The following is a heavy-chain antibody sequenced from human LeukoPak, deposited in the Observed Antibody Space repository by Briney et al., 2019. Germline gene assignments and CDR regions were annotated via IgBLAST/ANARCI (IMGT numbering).Heavy chain of an antibody. V-gene: IGHV3-21*01. J-gene: IGHJ3*02. Sequence: PGGSLTLSCAASGFTFSDYSMNWVRQAPGNGLEWVSSISDSTNYIDYAASVKGRFTISRDNAKNSMFLQMNSLRVEDTAVYYCARAPGSVLPNVFAIWGQGTMVTVSS. CDR3: ARAPGSVLPNVFAI. D-gene: IGHD3-10*01. CDR2: ISDSTNYI. CDR1: GFTFSDYS.